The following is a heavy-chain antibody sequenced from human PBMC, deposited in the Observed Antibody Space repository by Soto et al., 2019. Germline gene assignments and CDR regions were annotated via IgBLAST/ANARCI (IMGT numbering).Heavy chain of an antibody. V-gene: IGHV4-31*03. CDR2: IYYSGST. Sequence: QVQLQESGPGLVKPSQTLSLTCTVSGGSISSGGYYWSWMRQHPGKGLEWIGYIYYSGSTYYNPSLKSRVTISVDTSKNQFSLKLSSVTAADTAVYYCARDGCSGGSCYHYWGQGTLVTVSS. D-gene: IGHD2-15*01. CDR1: GGSISSGGYY. CDR3: ARDGCSGGSCYHY. J-gene: IGHJ4*02.